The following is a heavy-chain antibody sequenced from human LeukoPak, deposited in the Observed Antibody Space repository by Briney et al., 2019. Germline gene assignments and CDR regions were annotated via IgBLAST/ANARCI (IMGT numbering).Heavy chain of an antibody. CDR2: INSDGSDT. D-gene: IGHD2-21*02. J-gene: IGHJ4*02. CDR3: ARGKNGDSLFDY. Sequence: PGGSLRLSCAASGFTFSTYWMHWVRQAPGKGLVWVSRINSDGSDTDYADSVKGRFTISRDNAKNTLSLQMNSLRAEDTAVYYCARGKNGDSLFDYWGQGTLVTVSS. CDR1: GFTFSTYW. V-gene: IGHV3-74*01.